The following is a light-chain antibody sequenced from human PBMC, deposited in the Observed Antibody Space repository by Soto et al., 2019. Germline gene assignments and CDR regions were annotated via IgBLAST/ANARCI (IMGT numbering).Light chain of an antibody. Sequence: EIVLTQAPGTLSLSPGDRATLSSRASQSVSSSYLAWYQQNPGQAPRLLIYGASSRATGIPDRFTGSGSVTHFTLTISRLEPEDFAVYYCQQYGSSPRTFGQGTRVEIK. CDR2: GAS. J-gene: IGKJ1*01. V-gene: IGKV3-20*01. CDR1: QSVSSSY. CDR3: QQYGSSPRT.